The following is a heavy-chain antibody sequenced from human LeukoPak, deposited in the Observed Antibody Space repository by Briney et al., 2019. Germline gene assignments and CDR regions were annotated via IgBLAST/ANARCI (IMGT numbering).Heavy chain of an antibody. J-gene: IGHJ3*02. D-gene: IGHD3-9*01. Sequence: SETLSLTCTVSGGSISSSSYYWGWIRQPPGKGLEWIGSIYYSGSTYYNPSLKSRVTISVDTSKNQFSLKLSSVTAADTAVYYCARDWLDAFDIWGQGTMVTVSS. CDR2: IYYSGST. CDR3: ARDWLDAFDI. V-gene: IGHV4-39*07. CDR1: GGSISSSSYY.